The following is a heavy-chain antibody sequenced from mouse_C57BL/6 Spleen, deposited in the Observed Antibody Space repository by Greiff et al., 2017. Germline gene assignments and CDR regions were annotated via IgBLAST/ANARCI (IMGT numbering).Heavy chain of an antibody. D-gene: IGHD2-5*01. CDR1: GFSLSTSGMG. Sequence: QVTLKESGPGILQSSQTLSLTCSFSGFSLSTSGMGVSWIRQPSGKGLEWLAHIYWDDDKRYNPSLKSRLTISKDTSRNQVFLKITSVDTADTATYYCARDYSNWFAYWGQGTLVTVSA. V-gene: IGHV8-12*01. CDR3: ARDYSNWFAY. J-gene: IGHJ3*01. CDR2: IYWDDDK.